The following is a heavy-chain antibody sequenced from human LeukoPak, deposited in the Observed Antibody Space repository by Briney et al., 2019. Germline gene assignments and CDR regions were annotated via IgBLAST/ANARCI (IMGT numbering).Heavy chain of an antibody. Sequence: PSETLSLTCTVSGYSISSGYYWGWIRQPPGKGLEWIGSIYHSGSTYYNPSLKSRVTISVDTSKNQFSLKLSSVTAADTAVYYCATLSDYGDYSARPYWGQGTLVTVSS. J-gene: IGHJ4*02. V-gene: IGHV4-38-2*02. D-gene: IGHD4-17*01. CDR3: ATLSDYGDYSARPY. CDR2: IYHSGST. CDR1: GYSISSGYY.